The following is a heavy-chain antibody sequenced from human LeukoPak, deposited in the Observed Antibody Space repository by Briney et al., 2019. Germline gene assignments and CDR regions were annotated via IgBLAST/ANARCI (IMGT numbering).Heavy chain of an antibody. D-gene: IGHD6-13*01. Sequence: SDTLSLTCSVSGDSMSSYYWNWIRQPPGKGLEWIGNIYYSGSTDYNPSLKSRVTISVDTSKNQFSLKLSSVTAADTAVYLCARAASWYSVFDSWGQGTLVTVSS. CDR3: ARAASWYSVFDS. CDR1: GDSMSSYY. J-gene: IGHJ4*02. CDR2: IYYSGST. V-gene: IGHV4-59*01.